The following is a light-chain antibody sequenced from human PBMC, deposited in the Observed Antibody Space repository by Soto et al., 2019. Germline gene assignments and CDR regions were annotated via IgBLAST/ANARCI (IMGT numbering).Light chain of an antibody. Sequence: QMSESTFSLSASGGGRVIIACGATQGIRNDLGWYQQKSGKAPKLLIYMASTLKSGVPSRFSGSGSGTEFTLTISSLQPDDFATYYCELYTSYSEAFGEGTKVDIK. CDR1: QGIRND. CDR3: ELYTSYSEA. CDR2: MAS. V-gene: IGKV1-5*03. J-gene: IGKJ1*01.